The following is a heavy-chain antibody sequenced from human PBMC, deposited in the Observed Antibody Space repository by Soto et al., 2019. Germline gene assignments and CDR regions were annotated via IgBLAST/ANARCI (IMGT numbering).Heavy chain of an antibody. V-gene: IGHV1-18*01. CDR1: GYTFTSYG. Sequence: ASVKVSCTASGYTFTSYGISWVRQAPGQGLEWMGWISAYNGNTNYAQKLQGRVTMTTDTSTSTAYMELRSLRSDDTAVYYCARDMGSDYYYYYMDVWGKGTTVTVSS. CDR2: ISAYNGNT. CDR3: ARDMGSDYYYYYMDV. J-gene: IGHJ6*03. D-gene: IGHD1-26*01.